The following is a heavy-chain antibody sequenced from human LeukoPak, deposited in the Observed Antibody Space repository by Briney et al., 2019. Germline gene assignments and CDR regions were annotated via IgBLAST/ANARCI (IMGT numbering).Heavy chain of an antibody. J-gene: IGHJ5*02. D-gene: IGHD2/OR15-2a*01. CDR1: GGSISSSSYY. V-gene: IGHV4-39*07. CDR3: ARDAKRFYAANWFDP. CDR2: IYYSGST. Sequence: SETLSLTCTVSGGSISSSSYYWGWIRQPPGKGLEWIGSIYYSGSTYYNPSLKSRVTISVDTSKNQFSLNLTSVTAADTAVYYCARDAKRFYAANWFDPWGQGTLVTVSS.